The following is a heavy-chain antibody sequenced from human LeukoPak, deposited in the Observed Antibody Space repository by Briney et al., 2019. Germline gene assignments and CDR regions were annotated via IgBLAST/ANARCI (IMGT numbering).Heavy chain of an antibody. J-gene: IGHJ3*02. V-gene: IGHV3-30*02. CDR2: IRYDGSNK. CDR1: GFTFSSYG. D-gene: IGHD2-2*01. Sequence: GGSLRLSCAASGFTFSSYGMHWVRQAPGKGLEWVAFIRYDGSNKYYADSVKGRFTISRDNSKDTLYLQMNSLRAEGTAVYYCAKDLVVPAARGPAFDIWGQGTMVTVSS. CDR3: AKDLVVPAARGPAFDI.